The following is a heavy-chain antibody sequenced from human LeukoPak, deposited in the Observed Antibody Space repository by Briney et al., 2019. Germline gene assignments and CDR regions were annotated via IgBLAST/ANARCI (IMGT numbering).Heavy chain of an antibody. D-gene: IGHD3-16*01. CDR2: MNPNSGNT. CDR1: GYTFTSYD. Sequence: GASVKVSCKASGYTFTSYDINWVRQATGQGLEWMGWMNPNSGNTGYAQKFQGRVTMTRNTSISTAYMELSSLRSEDTAVYYCARETEYYDYVWGSYPVKINWFDPWGQGTLVTVSS. J-gene: IGHJ5*02. CDR3: ARETEYYDYVWGSYPVKINWFDP. V-gene: IGHV1-8*01.